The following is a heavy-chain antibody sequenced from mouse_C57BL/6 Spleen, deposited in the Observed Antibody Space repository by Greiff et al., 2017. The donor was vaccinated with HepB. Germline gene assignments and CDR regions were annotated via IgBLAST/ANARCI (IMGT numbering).Heavy chain of an antibody. CDR2: IDPSDSYT. Sequence: VQLQQPGAELVMPGASVKLSCKASGYTFTSYWMHWVKQRPGQGLEWIGEIDPSDSYTNYNQKFKGKSTLTVDKSSSTAYMQLSSLTSEDSAVYYCARWSNYVGGMDYWGQGTSVTVSS. D-gene: IGHD2-5*01. CDR1: GYTFTSYW. V-gene: IGHV1-69*01. J-gene: IGHJ4*01. CDR3: ARWSNYVGGMDY.